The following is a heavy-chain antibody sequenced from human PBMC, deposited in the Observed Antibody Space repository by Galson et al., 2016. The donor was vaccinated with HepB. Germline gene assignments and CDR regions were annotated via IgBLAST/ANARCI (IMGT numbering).Heavy chain of an antibody. CDR3: ARHGSNSYYYMDV. Sequence: SLRLSCAASGFTFSTYGMNWVRQAPGKGLEWVSYIGSRRSYTNYADSVKGRFTISRDNARNSLYLQMNSLRAVDTAVYYCARHGSNSYYYMDVWGKGTTVTVSS. V-gene: IGHV3-21*05. CDR1: GFTFSTYG. D-gene: IGHD4-11*01. J-gene: IGHJ6*03. CDR2: IGSRRSYT.